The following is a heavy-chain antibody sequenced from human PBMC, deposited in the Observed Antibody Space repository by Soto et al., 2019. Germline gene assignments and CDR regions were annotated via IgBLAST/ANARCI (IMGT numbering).Heavy chain of an antibody. CDR1: GFTFSSYA. CDR3: ARVGQLWYFDY. V-gene: IGHV3-30-3*01. CDR2: ISYDGSNK. D-gene: IGHD6-6*01. Sequence: QVQLVESGGGVVQPGRSLRLSCAASGFTFSSYAMHWVRQAPGTGLEWVAVISYDGSNKYYADSVKGRFTISRDNSKNTLYLQMNSLRAEDTAVYYCARVGQLWYFDYWGQGTLVTVSS. J-gene: IGHJ4*02.